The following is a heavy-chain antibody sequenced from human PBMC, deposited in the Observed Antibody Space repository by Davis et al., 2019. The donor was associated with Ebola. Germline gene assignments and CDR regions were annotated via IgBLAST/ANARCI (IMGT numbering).Heavy chain of an antibody. Sequence: GESLKISCKGSGYTFTAYWITWVRQMPGKGLEWMGRIDPGDSYVNYSPSFQGHVTISADRSISTAYLHWRSLKASDTAMYYCARQRGLGLPFGAFDIWGQGTKVTVSS. CDR3: ARQRGLGLPFGAFDI. CDR1: GYTFTAYW. J-gene: IGHJ3*02. V-gene: IGHV5-10-1*01. CDR2: IDPGDSYV. D-gene: IGHD1-26*01.